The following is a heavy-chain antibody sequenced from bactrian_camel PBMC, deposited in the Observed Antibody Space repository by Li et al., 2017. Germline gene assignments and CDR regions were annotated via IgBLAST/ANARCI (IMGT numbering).Heavy chain of an antibody. J-gene: IGHJ4*01. Sequence: VQLVESGGGSVNAGGSLTLSCAASGSGYISGTACMGWFRQVTGKEREGVASILMGGGSTYYADSVKGRFTISQYNAKNTLYLQMDRLKSEDTAMYFCAAGAAWTNCPSFRYWGQGTQVTVS. CDR1: GSGYISGTAC. D-gene: IGHD1*01. CDR3: AAGAAWTNCPSFRY. CDR2: ILMGGGST. V-gene: IGHV3S54*01.